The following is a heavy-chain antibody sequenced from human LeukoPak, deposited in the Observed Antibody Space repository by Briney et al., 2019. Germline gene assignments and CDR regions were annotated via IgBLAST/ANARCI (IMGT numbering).Heavy chain of an antibody. CDR3: ARDQYGDYYFDY. Sequence: SETLSLTCTVSGGSITSYYWSWIRQPPGKGLEWIGYIYYSGSTNYHPSLKSRVTISVDTSKNQSSLKLSSVTAADTAVYYCARDQYGDYYFDYWGQGTLVTVSS. D-gene: IGHD4-17*01. V-gene: IGHV4-59*01. CDR2: IYYSGST. CDR1: GGSITSYY. J-gene: IGHJ4*02.